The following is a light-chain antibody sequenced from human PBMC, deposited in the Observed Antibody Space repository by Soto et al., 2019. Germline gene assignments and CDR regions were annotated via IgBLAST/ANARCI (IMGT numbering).Light chain of an antibody. Sequence: DLQMTQSPATLSASVGDRVTITCRASQRISSWLAWYQKKPGKAPKVLIYKASMLEDGVPSRFSGSGSGTEFTLTISSLQPDDFATYYCQQYNSLTWTFGRGTKVEIK. CDR1: QRISSW. CDR3: QQYNSLTWT. CDR2: KAS. J-gene: IGKJ1*01. V-gene: IGKV1-5*03.